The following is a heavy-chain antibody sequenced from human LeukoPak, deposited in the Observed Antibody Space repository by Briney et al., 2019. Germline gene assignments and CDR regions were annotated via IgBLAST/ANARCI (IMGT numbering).Heavy chain of an antibody. CDR3: ARFWPLGQGFDS. V-gene: IGHV3-21*01. CDR2: ISSSSSYI. CDR1: GFTFSSYS. J-gene: IGHJ4*02. Sequence: SGGSLRLSCAASGFTFSSYSMNWVRQAPGKGLEWVSSISSSSSYIYYADSVKGRFTISRDNAKNSLYLQLNSLRAEDTAVYYCARFWPLGQGFDSWGQGTLVTVSS. D-gene: IGHD3-16*01.